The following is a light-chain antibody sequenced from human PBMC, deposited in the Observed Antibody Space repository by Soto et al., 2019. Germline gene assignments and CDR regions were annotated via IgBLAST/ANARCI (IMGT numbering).Light chain of an antibody. CDR3: QHVYSTPFT. CDR1: QSISNY. Sequence: DIQMTQSPSSLSASIGDRVTITCRASQSISNYLNWYQQKPGKAPKLLIYAASTLQSGVPSRFSGSVSGTDFTLTISSLQSEDFATYFCQHVYSTPFTFGPGTKVDI. V-gene: IGKV1-39*01. J-gene: IGKJ3*01. CDR2: AAS.